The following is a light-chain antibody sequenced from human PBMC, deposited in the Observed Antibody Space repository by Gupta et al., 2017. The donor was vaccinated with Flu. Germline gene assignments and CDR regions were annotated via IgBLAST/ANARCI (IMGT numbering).Light chain of an antibody. V-gene: IGLV2-14*01. CDR1: SGDVGANSH. Sequence: TSGDVGANSHVSWCQQQPGKDPIVVIYKVSNRPSGVSVRFSSSKSGNTASLTISGPQAEDEADYYCTSYTSTGSRVFGRGTQVTVL. CDR2: KVS. J-gene: IGLJ1*01. CDR3: TSYTSTGSRV.